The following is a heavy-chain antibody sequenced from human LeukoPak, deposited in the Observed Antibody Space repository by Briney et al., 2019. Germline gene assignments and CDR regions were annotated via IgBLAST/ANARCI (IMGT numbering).Heavy chain of an antibody. J-gene: IGHJ4*02. CDR3: AADPLWSAGAY. D-gene: IGHD3-10*01. Sequence: SQTLSLTCTVSGGSISNGDYFWSWIRQPAGKGLEWIGRMSISGSSNYNPSLKSRVTTSADTSKNQFFLKFNSVTAADTAMYYCAADPLWSAGAYWGQGTLVTVSS. CDR2: MSISGSS. CDR1: GGSISNGDYF. V-gene: IGHV4-61*02.